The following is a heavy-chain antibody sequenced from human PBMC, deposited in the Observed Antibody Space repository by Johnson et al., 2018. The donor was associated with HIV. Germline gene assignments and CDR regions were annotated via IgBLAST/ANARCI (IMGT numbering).Heavy chain of an antibody. V-gene: IGHV3-11*04. CDR3: ARNGLIPAAKGVAFDI. D-gene: IGHD2-2*01. J-gene: IGHJ3*02. CDR2: ISSSGSTI. Sequence: HVQLVESGGGVVQPGRSLRLSCAASGLTFSDYDMSWIRQAPGKGLEWVSYISSSGSTIYYADSVEGRFTISRDNAKNSLYLQMNSLRAEDTAVYYCARNGLIPAAKGVAFDIWGQGTTVTVSS. CDR1: GLTFSDYD.